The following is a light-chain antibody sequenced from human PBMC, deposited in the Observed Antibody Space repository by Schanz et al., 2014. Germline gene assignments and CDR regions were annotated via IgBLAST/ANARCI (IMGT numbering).Light chain of an antibody. CDR3: SSYTSSSTLWV. CDR2: DVS. Sequence: QSVLTQPASVSGSPGQSITISCTGASSDVGGYNYVSWYQQHPGKVPKLMIHDVSNRPSGVSNRFSGSKSGNTASLTISGLQAEDEADYYCSSYTSSSTLWVFGGGTKLTVL. J-gene: IGLJ3*02. V-gene: IGLV2-14*01. CDR1: SSDVGGYNY.